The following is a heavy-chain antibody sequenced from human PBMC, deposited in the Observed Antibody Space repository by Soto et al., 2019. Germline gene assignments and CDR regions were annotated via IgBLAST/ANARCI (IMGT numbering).Heavy chain of an antibody. V-gene: IGHV1-69*13. J-gene: IGHJ6*02. CDR2: IIPVFGTT. Sequence: SVKVSCKASGGTFSNYTISWVRQAPGQGLEWMGGIIPVFGTTDYEQKFQGRVTITADGSTSTAYMKLSSLRSADTAVYYCARSSPYIVVRKPTGNQDYYGMDVWGQGTTVTVSS. CDR1: GGTFSNYT. CDR3: ARSSPYIVVRKPTGNQDYYGMDV. D-gene: IGHD2-2*01.